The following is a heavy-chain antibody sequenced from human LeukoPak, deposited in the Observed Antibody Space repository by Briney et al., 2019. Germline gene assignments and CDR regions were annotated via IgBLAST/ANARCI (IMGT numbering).Heavy chain of an antibody. CDR3: ARDNYDRSGYYYEFLT. CDR2: IYTSGGT. CDR1: GGSISSGSTY. D-gene: IGHD3-22*01. J-gene: IGHJ4*02. Sequence: PSQTLSLTWTVSGGSISSGSTYWNWIRQPAGKGLEWIGRIYTSGGTNYNPSLKSRVTMSLDTSKNQFSLKLSSVTAADTAVYYCARDNYDRSGYYYEFLTWGQGTLVTVSS. V-gene: IGHV4-61*02.